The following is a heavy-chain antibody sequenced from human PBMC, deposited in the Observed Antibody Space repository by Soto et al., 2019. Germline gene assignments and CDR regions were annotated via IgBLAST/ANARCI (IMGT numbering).Heavy chain of an antibody. Sequence: LSLTCTVSGGSISSYYWSWIRQPPGKGLEWIGYIYYSGSTNYNPSLKSRVTISVDTSKNQFSLKLSSVTAADTAVYYCAFQVMGYCSGGSCYSGGWFDPWGQGTLVTVSS. J-gene: IGHJ5*02. D-gene: IGHD2-15*01. CDR2: IYYSGST. V-gene: IGHV4-59*01. CDR3: AFQVMGYCSGGSCYSGGWFDP. CDR1: GGSISSYY.